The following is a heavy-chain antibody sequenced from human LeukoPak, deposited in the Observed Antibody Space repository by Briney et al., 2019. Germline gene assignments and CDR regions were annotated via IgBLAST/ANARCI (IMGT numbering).Heavy chain of an antibody. CDR1: GFIFNNFG. D-gene: IGHD6-19*01. Sequence: GGSLRLSCAASGFIFNNFGLVWVRQAPGKGLEWVSGISNDGGGTTYADFVKGRFTISRDNAKNTLYLQMNSLRAEDTAVYYCARGSTQYSSGWYGLDYWGQGTLVTVSS. CDR2: ISNDGGGT. J-gene: IGHJ4*02. CDR3: ARGSTQYSSGWYGLDY. V-gene: IGHV3-23*01.